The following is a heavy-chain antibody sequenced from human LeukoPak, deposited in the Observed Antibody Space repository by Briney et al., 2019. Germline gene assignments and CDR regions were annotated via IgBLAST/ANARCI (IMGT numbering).Heavy chain of an antibody. V-gene: IGHV3-21*01. D-gene: IGHD2-2*01. CDR2: ISASSNFI. CDR1: GFTFSTHS. CDR3: ARPATGYCSSAGCHWDS. J-gene: IGHJ4*02. Sequence: GGSLRLSCAASGFTFSTHSMYWVRQAPGKGLEWVSSISASSNFIHYAETVRGRFTISRDNAKNSLYLQMNSLGAQDTAVYYCARPATGYCSSAGCHWDSWGQGTLVTVSS.